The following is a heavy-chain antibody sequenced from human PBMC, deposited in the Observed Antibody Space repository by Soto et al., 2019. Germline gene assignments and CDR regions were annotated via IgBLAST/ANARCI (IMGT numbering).Heavy chain of an antibody. CDR2: ISAYNGNT. CDR3: ARGSLGRYRYGHYYMDV. CDR1: GYTFTSFG. J-gene: IGHJ6*03. Sequence: ASVKGSCKASGYTFTSFGISWVRQAPGQGLEWMGWISAYNGNTNYAQKLQGRVTMTTDTSTSTAYMELRSLRSDDTAVYYCARGSLGRYRYGHYYMDVWGKGTAVTVSS. D-gene: IGHD5-18*01. V-gene: IGHV1-18*01.